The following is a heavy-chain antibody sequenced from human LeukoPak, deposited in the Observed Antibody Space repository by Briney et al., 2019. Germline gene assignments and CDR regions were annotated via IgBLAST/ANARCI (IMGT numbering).Heavy chain of an antibody. J-gene: IGHJ4*02. D-gene: IGHD6-13*01. CDR2: ISTYNGNT. V-gene: IGHV1-18*01. CDR3: ARGMSIAAAGTHPHFDY. Sequence: GASVKVSCKASGYTFTIYGISWMRQAPGQGLEWMGWISTYNGNTNYAQKFQGRVTMTTDTSTSTAYMELRSLRSDDTAVYYCARGMSIAAAGTHPHFDYWGQGTLVTVSS. CDR1: GYTFTIYG.